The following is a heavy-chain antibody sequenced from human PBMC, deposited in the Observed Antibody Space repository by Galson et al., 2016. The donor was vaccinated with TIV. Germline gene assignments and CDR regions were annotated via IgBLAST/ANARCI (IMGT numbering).Heavy chain of an antibody. CDR2: LSAYTGNT. J-gene: IGHJ6*01. CDR3: ARWGVRDTMRLIYYNGMDV. V-gene: IGHV1-18*01. Sequence: SVKVSCKASGYTFRTYGISWVRQAPGQGLEWMGWLSAYTGNTNYAQNLQGRLTMTTDTSTNTAYMELRSLTSDDTAVYDCARWGVRDTMRLIYYNGMDVWGQVTTVAVAS. CDR1: GYTFRTYG. D-gene: IGHD2-21*01.